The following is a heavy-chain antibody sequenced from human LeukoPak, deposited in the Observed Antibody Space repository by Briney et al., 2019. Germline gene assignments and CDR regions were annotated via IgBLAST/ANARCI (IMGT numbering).Heavy chain of an antibody. CDR2: IKGDGIST. CDR1: GGSFSGYY. J-gene: IGHJ4*02. CDR3: AKDHYWSIDY. V-gene: IGHV3-74*01. Sequence: PSETLSLTCAVYGGSFSGYYWSWVRHAPGQGLVWVSRIKGDGISTNYADSVKGRFTISRDIAKNTLYLQMNSLRAEDTGVYYCAKDHYWSIDYWGRGTLVTVSS. D-gene: IGHD3-3*01.